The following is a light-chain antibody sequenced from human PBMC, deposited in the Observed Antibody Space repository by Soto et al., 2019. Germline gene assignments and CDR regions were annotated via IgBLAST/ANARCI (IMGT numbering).Light chain of an antibody. Sequence: QSVLTQPPSVSGAPGQRVTISCTGSSSNIGAGYDVHWYQQLPGTAPKLLIYGNSNRPSGVPDRFSGSKSGTSASLTITGLQAEDEADYYCQSYDSRSEVFGTGTKLTVL. CDR1: SSNIGAGYD. V-gene: IGLV1-40*01. CDR2: GNS. CDR3: QSYDSRSEV. J-gene: IGLJ1*01.